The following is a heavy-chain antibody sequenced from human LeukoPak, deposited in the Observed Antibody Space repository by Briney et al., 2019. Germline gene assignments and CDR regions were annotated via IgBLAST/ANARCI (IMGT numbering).Heavy chain of an antibody. Sequence: SETLSLTYTVSGGSISSYYWSWIRQPPGKGLEWIGYIYYSGSTNYNPSLKSRVTISVDTSKNQFSLKLSSVTAADTAVYYCARDLGDSSGYSGNWFDPWGQGTLVTVSS. CDR3: ARDLGDSSGYSGNWFDP. V-gene: IGHV4-59*01. CDR1: GGSISSYY. CDR2: IYYSGST. D-gene: IGHD3-22*01. J-gene: IGHJ5*02.